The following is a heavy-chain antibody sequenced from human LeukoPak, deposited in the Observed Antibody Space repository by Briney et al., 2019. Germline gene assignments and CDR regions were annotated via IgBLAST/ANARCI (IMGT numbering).Heavy chain of an antibody. J-gene: IGHJ4*02. CDR1: GFMFDDYA. CDR3: ARDLVVVPAARPQMVDY. CDR2: ITWKGDII. Sequence: PGRSLRLSCAASGFMFDDYAMHWVRQAPGKGLEWVSGITWKGDIIDYADSVQGRFTISRDNAKNSLYLQMNSLRAEDTAVYYCARDLVVVPAARPQMVDYWGQGTLVTVSS. V-gene: IGHV3-9*01. D-gene: IGHD2-2*02.